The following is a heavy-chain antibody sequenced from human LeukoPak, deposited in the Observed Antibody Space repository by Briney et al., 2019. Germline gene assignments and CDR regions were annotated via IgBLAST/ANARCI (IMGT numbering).Heavy chain of an antibody. CDR2: IYSVGTT. CDR3: AREGGYQYYYAMDV. D-gene: IGHD3-16*01. V-gene: IGHV3-66*01. CDR1: GFTVSSNY. Sequence: SGGSLRLSCAASGFTVSSNYMSWVRQVPGKGLEWVSVIYSVGTTYYADSVKGRFTISRDSSKNTLYLQMNSLRAEDAAVYYCAREGGYQYYYAMDVWGQGTTVTVSS. J-gene: IGHJ6*02.